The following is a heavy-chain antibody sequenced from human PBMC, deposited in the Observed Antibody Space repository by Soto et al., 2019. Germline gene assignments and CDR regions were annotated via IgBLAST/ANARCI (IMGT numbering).Heavy chain of an antibody. CDR2: IWYDGSNK. Sequence: QVQLVESGGGVVQPGRSLRLSCAASGFTFSSYGMHWVRQAPGKGLEWVAVIWYDGSNKYYADSVKGRFTISRDNSKNTLYLQMNSLRAEDTAVYYCARDRPYYDILTRSYYYYGMDVWGQGTTVTVSS. V-gene: IGHV3-33*01. CDR3: ARDRPYYDILTRSYYYYGMDV. D-gene: IGHD3-9*01. CDR1: GFTFSSYG. J-gene: IGHJ6*02.